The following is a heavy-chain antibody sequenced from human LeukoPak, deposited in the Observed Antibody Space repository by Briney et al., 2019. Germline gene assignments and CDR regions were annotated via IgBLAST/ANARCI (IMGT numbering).Heavy chain of an antibody. CDR3: ARDSSGYYYVLPRA. Sequence: SETLSLTCTVSGYSISSGYYWGWIRQPPGKGLEWIGSIYHSGSTYYNPSLKSRVTISVDTSKNQFSLKLSSVTAADTAVYYCARDSSGYYYVLPRAWGQGTLVTVSS. CDR2: IYHSGST. D-gene: IGHD3-22*01. J-gene: IGHJ4*02. CDR1: GYSISSGYY. V-gene: IGHV4-38-2*02.